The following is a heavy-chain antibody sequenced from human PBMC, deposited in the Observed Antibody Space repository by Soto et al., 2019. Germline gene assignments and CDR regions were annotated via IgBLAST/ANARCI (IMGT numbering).Heavy chain of an antibody. V-gene: IGHV3-23*01. Sequence: GGSLRLSCAVSGLSFSTYGVTWVRQAPGKGLEWVCGVSGGSGVTYYADSVKGRFTITGDDSKNTVYLQMHSLRVEDTAVYYCAKWNGYGDFWGQGTLVTVSS. D-gene: IGHD1-1*01. CDR2: VSGGSGVT. CDR3: AKWNGYGDF. CDR1: GLSFSTYG. J-gene: IGHJ4*02.